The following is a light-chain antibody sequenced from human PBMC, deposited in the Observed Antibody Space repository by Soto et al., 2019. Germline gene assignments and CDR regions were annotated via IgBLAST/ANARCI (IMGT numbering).Light chain of an antibody. J-gene: IGLJ2*01. CDR2: GNS. Sequence: QSVLTQPPSVSGAPGQRVTISCTGSSSNIGAGYDVHWYQQLPGTAPKVLIYGNSNRPSGVPDRFSGSKSGTSASLAITGLQAEDEADYYCQSYDNSLRGVFGGGTKLTVL. CDR1: SSNIGAGYD. CDR3: QSYDNSLRGV. V-gene: IGLV1-40*01.